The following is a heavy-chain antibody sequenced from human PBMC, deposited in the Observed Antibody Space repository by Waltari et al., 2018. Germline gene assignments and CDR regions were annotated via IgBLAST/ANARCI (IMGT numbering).Heavy chain of an antibody. CDR3: ARVDLTIFGVVIKGGAFDI. J-gene: IGHJ3*02. D-gene: IGHD3-3*01. CDR1: GGSISRYY. CDR2: IYTSGST. V-gene: IGHV4-4*07. Sequence: QVQLQESGPGLVKPSETLSLTCTVSGGSISRYYWSWIRQPAGKGLEWIGRIYTSGSTNYNPSLKSRVTMSVDTSKNQFSLKLSSVTAADTAVYYCARVDLTIFGVVIKGGAFDIWGQGTMVTVSS.